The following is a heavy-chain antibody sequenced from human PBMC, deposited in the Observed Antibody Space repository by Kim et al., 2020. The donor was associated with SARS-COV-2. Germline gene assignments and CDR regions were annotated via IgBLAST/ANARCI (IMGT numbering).Heavy chain of an antibody. CDR2: IKEDGREK. D-gene: IGHD4-17*01. J-gene: IGHJ4*02. V-gene: IGHV3-7*01. CDR1: GFTFSSYW. CDR3: ARDREDYGDYWNDFDY. Sequence: GGSLRLSCAASGFTFSSYWMSWVRQAPGKGLEWVANIKEDGREKYYVDSVKGRFTIFRDNTKNSLYLQMNSLRAEDTAIYYCARDREDYGDYWNDFDYWGQGTLVTVSS.